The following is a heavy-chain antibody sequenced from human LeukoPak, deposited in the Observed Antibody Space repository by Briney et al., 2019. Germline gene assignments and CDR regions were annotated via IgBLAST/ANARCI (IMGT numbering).Heavy chain of an antibody. CDR2: ISASGGSI. CDR1: GFTFSSYA. J-gene: IGHJ4*02. CDR3: ANFVVGATGSFDY. V-gene: IGHV3-23*01. Sequence: GGSLRLSCAASGFTFSSYAMRWVRQAPGKGLEWVSGISASGGSIYYADSVKGRFTISRDNSKNTLYLQMNSLRAEDTAVYHCANFVVGATGSFDYWGQGALVTVSS. D-gene: IGHD1-26*01.